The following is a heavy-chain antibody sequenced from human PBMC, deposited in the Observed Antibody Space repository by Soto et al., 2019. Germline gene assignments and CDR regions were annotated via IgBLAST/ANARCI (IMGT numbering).Heavy chain of an antibody. CDR1: GFIFSDHY. Sequence: GGSLRLSCGVSGFIFSDHYVDWVRQAPGKGLEWVGRSRNKANGYSTEYAASVKGRFTISRDDSKNSVYLQMDSLITEDTAVYYCSRFTVDQGGFDYWGLGALVTVSS. D-gene: IGHD4-4*01. CDR2: SRNKANGYST. J-gene: IGHJ4*02. V-gene: IGHV3-72*01. CDR3: SRFTVDQGGFDY.